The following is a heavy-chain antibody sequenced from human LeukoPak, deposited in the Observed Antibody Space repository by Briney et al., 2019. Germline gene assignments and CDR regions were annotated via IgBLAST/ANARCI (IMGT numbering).Heavy chain of an antibody. D-gene: IGHD3-10*01. CDR3: GRHWPRYGSGSYSYYFDY. CDR1: GGSTTTFY. CDR2: IYTSGSS. Sequence: PSETLSLTCTVSGGSTTTFYWSWIRQPPGKGLEWIVYIYTSGSSSFHPSLKSRVTISVDMSRNQFSLRLNSVTDADTAVYYCGRHWPRYGSGSYSYYFDYWGQGALVTVSS. V-gene: IGHV4-4*09. J-gene: IGHJ4*02.